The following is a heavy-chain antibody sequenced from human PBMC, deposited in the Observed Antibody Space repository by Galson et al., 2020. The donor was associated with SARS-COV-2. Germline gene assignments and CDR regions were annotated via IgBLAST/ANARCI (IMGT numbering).Heavy chain of an antibody. CDR3: AKETVDYSSSYFDY. CDR2: ISFDGSNK. J-gene: IGHJ4*02. V-gene: IGHV3-30*18. Sequence: GGSLRLSCAASGFTFSSHWMYWVRQAPGKGLEWVAIISFDGSNKYADSVEGRFTISRDNSKNTLYLQMNSLRAEDTAVYYCAKETVDYSSSYFDYWGQGTLVTVSS. CDR1: GFTFSSHW. D-gene: IGHD6-6*01.